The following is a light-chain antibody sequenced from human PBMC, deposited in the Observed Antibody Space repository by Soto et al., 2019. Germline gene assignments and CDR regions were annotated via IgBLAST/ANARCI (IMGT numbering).Light chain of an antibody. J-gene: IGKJ2*01. CDR3: QRRANWPASYA. CDR2: DAS. CDR1: QSVSSS. V-gene: IGKV3-11*01. Sequence: EIVLTQSPATLSLSPGERATLSCRAGQSVSSSLAWYQQKPGQAPRLLIYDASNRATGIPARFSGSGSGADFTLTISNLEPEDFAVYYCQRRANWPASYAFGQGTKLEIK.